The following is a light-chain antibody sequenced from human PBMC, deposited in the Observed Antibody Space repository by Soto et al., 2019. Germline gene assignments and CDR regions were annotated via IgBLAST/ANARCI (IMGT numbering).Light chain of an antibody. V-gene: IGLV2-14*03. CDR2: DVT. J-gene: IGLJ3*02. Sequence: QSALTQPASVSGSPGQWITISCTGTSSDVGGYDHVSWYQQHPGKAPKLIIYDVTVRPSGISPRFSGSKSDNKASLAVSGLQPEDEADYYCSSYTNKDTLLFGGGTKLTVL. CDR1: SSDVGGYDH. CDR3: SSYTNKDTLL.